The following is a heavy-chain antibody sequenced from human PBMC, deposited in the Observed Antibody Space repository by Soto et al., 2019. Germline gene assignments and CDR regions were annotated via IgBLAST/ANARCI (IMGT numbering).Heavy chain of an antibody. J-gene: IGHJ6*02. CDR2: ISSSSSYI. D-gene: IGHD6-6*01. CDR1: GFTFSSYS. CDR3: ARDPSSSPPGYGMDV. Sequence: GGSLRLSCAASGFTFSSYSMSWVRQAPGKGLEWVSSISSSSSYIYYADSVKGRFTISRDNAKNSLYLQMNSLRAEDTAVYYCARDPSSSPPGYGMDVWGQGTPVTVSS. V-gene: IGHV3-21*01.